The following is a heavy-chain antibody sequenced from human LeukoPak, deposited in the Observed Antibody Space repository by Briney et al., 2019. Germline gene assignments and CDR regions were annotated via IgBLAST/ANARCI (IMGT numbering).Heavy chain of an antibody. CDR1: GFMFSSYS. Sequence: SGGSLRLSCAASGFMFSSYSMNWVRQAPGKGLEWVSYISSGGSTKYYADSVKGRFTISRDNAKNSLYLQMNSLRAEDTAVYYCASRSSGWSQPIDYWGQGTLVTVSS. J-gene: IGHJ4*02. D-gene: IGHD6-19*01. V-gene: IGHV3-48*04. CDR2: ISSGGSTK. CDR3: ASRSSGWSQPIDY.